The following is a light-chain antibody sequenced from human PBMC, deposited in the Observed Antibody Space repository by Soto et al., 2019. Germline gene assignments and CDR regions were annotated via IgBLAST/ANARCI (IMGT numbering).Light chain of an antibody. CDR3: QQYNSYPHT. J-gene: IGKJ2*01. CDR2: KAS. V-gene: IGKV1-5*03. CDR1: QSISSW. Sequence: DIQMTQSPSTLSASVGDRVTITCRASQSISSWLAWYQQKPGKAPKLLIYKASSSQSGVPSRFSGSGSGTEFTLTISSLQPDDFATHFCQQYNSYPHTFGQGTKLEI.